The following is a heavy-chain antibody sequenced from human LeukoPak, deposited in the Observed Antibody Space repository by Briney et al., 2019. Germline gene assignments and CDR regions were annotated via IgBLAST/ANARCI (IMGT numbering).Heavy chain of an antibody. CDR1: GFTFSSNA. J-gene: IGHJ4*02. CDR3: ARGTVTAPDY. V-gene: IGHV3-30-3*01. Sequence: PGRSLRLSCAASGFTFSSNAIHWVRQAPGKGLEWVAEISYDGGNTYYADSVKGRFTISRDNSRNTLYLQMNSLRAEDTAVYYCARGTVTAPDYWGQGTLVTVSS. D-gene: IGHD4-17*01. CDR2: ISYDGGNT.